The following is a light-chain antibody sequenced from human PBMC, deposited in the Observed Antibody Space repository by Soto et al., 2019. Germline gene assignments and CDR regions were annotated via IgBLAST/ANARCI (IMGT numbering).Light chain of an antibody. J-gene: IGKJ2*01. CDR3: QQYDEIPYT. CDR1: QAIRDY. Sequence: DIPMTQSPSSLSASEGDRVTITCQASQAIRDYLNWYHQKPGVAPKLLIYDASNLQTGVPSRFSGDGSGTDFSLTISSLQPEDLGTYFCQQYDEIPYTFGQGTKLEIK. CDR2: DAS. V-gene: IGKV1-33*01.